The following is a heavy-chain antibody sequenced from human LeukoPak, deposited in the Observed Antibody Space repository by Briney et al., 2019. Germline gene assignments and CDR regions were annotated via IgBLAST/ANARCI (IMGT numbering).Heavy chain of an antibody. Sequence: SETLSLTCAVYGGSFSGYYWGWIRQPPGKGLEWIGEINHSGSTNYNPSLKSRVTISVDTSKNQFSLKLSSVTAADTAVYYCARVLRNYYYYMDVWGKGTTVTVSS. J-gene: IGHJ6*03. CDR1: GGSFSGYY. CDR3: ARVLRNYYYYMDV. CDR2: INHSGST. D-gene: IGHD5/OR15-5a*01. V-gene: IGHV4-34*01.